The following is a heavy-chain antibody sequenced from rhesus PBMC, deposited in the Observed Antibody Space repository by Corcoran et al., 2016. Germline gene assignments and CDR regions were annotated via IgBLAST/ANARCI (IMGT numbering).Heavy chain of an antibody. V-gene: IGHV2-1*01. Sequence: QVTLKESGPALVKPTQTLTLTCTFSGFSLRTSDMSVGWIRQPPGKPLEWLAHIYWDDVKRDSTSLKSRLTISKDTSKNQVVLTMSNIGPVDTATYYCARRPTVTFDYWGQGVLVTVSS. CDR3: ARRPTVTFDY. J-gene: IGHJ4*01. D-gene: IGHD4-35*01. CDR2: IYWDDVK. CDR1: GFSLRTSDMS.